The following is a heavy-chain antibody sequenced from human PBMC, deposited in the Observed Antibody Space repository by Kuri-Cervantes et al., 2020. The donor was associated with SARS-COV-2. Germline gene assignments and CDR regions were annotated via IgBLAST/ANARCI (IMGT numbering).Heavy chain of an antibody. CDR2: IYYSGST. CDR1: GGSISSHY. J-gene: IGHJ6*03. V-gene: IGHV4-59*11. D-gene: IGHD3-10*01. CDR3: ARDPSDYGSGSNYYMDV. Sequence: GSLRLSCTVPGGSISSHYWSWIRQPPGKGLEWIGYIYYSGSTNYNPSLKSRVTISVDTSKNQFSLKLSSVTAADTAVYYCARDPSDYGSGSNYYMDVWGKGTTVTVSS.